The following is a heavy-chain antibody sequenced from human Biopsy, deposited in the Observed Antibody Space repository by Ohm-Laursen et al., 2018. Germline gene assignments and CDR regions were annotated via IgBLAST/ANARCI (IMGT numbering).Heavy chain of an antibody. J-gene: IGHJ3*01. CDR1: GASVSSGSYD. CDR2: IYNDVST. V-gene: IGHV4-61*01. D-gene: IGHD5-18*01. CDR3: ARGYAGLYEAFDF. Sequence: SETLSLTCTVSGASVSSGSYDWSWIRQPPGKGLERIGNIYNDVSTKYNPSLRSRVTISADKSANQFSLKLRSVTAADTAVYYCARGYAGLYEAFDFWGQGTVVTVAS.